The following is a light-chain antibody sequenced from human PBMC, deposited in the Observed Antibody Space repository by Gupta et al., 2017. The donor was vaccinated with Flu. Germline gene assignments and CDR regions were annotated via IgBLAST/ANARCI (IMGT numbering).Light chain of an antibody. CDR1: SGSVSITSY. Sequence: TCGFTSGSVSITSYPTWYQQTPCHAPHTLIYSTNTRSSGVPNRFSGSILGNRAALTIAGAQADDEADYYCVPYMGHGIWVFGGGTKVTV. CDR3: VPYMGHGIWV. J-gene: IGLJ3*02. V-gene: IGLV8-61*01. CDR2: STN.